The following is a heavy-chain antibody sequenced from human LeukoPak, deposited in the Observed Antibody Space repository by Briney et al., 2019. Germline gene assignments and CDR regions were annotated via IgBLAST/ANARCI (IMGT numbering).Heavy chain of an antibody. J-gene: IGHJ4*02. CDR1: GLTFSSYS. Sequence: PGGSLRLSCAASGLTFSSYSMSWIRQAPGKGLEWVSAISARGGVTYYADSVKGRFTLSRDNSKNTLYLQMNSLRAEDTAVYYCAKHEGAMPFDFWGRGTLVIVSS. CDR2: ISARGGVT. CDR3: AKHEGAMPFDF. D-gene: IGHD3-16*01. V-gene: IGHV3-23*01.